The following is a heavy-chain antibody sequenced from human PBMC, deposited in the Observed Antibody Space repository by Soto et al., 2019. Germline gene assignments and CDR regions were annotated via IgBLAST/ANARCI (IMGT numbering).Heavy chain of an antibody. CDR2: VNPSGGST. J-gene: IGHJ1*01. V-gene: IGHV1-46*01. Sequence: ASVKVSCKASGYIFTAYAMHWVRQAPGQGLEWMGVVNPSGGSTNYAQKFQGRITMTRDTSTSTVYMDLSSLTSEDTAVYYCAREENCSDGICYSEYFQRWGQGTLVTVSS. CDR1: GYIFTAYA. D-gene: IGHD2-15*01. CDR3: AREENCSDGICYSEYFQR.